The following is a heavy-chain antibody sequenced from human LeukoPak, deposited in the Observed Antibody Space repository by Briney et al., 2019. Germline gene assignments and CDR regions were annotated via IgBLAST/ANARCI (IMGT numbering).Heavy chain of an antibody. D-gene: IGHD1-14*01. J-gene: IGHJ4*02. CDR1: GFTVSSNY. Sequence: GGSLRLSCAVFGFTVSSNYMTWVRQAPGKGLEWVSIIYSGGTPYYADSVKGRFTISRDNSKNTLFLQMNSLRAEDTAVYYCARGPELPYFDYWGQGTLVTVSS. CDR2: IYSGGTP. V-gene: IGHV3-66*02. CDR3: ARGPELPYFDY.